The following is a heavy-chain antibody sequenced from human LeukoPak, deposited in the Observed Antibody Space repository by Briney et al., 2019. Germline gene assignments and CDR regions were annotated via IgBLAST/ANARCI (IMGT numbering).Heavy chain of an antibody. CDR3: ARRLWVVVVAANAFDI. D-gene: IGHD2-15*01. J-gene: IGHJ3*02. V-gene: IGHV4-59*12. CDR1: GGSISSYY. CDR2: IYYTGST. Sequence: SETLSLTCTVSGGSISSYYWSWIRQPPGKGLEWIGYIYYTGSTNYNPSLKSRVTISVDKSKNQFSLKMNSVTAADTAVYYCARRLWVVVVAANAFDIWGQGTMVTVSS.